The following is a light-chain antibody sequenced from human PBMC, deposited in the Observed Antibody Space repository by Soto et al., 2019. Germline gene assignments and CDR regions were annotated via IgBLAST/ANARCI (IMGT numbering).Light chain of an antibody. CDR3: QQYGA. V-gene: IGKV1-5*03. Sequence: IHMTQSLSTLLASVGDRVTLPXRSSLSIGDWLAWYQQKPGXXPKLXIYNSCILENGVPSRFSGGASGTECTITISGLHPDDFGTYYCQQYGAVGQGTKVDIK. CDR2: NSC. CDR1: LSIGDW. J-gene: IGKJ1*01.